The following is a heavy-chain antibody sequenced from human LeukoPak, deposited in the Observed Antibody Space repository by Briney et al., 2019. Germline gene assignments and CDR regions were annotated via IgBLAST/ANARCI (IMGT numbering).Heavy chain of an antibody. D-gene: IGHD2-15*01. Sequence: GGSLRLSCAASGFTFSSYAMHWVRQAPGKGLEWVAVISYDGSNKYYAGSVKGRFTISRDNSKNTLYLQMNGLRAEDTAVYYCARDGGGGDNFDYWGQGTLVTVSS. CDR3: ARDGGGGDNFDY. J-gene: IGHJ4*02. V-gene: IGHV3-30-3*01. CDR1: GFTFSSYA. CDR2: ISYDGSNK.